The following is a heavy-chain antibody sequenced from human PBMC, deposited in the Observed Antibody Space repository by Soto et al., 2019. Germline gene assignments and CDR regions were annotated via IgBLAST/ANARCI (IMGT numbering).Heavy chain of an antibody. Sequence: QVQLVQSGAEVKKPGSSVKVSCTASGGTLNSFSISWVRQSPGLGLEWMGGIIPFFGTKYYAQKFRDRVTFTAGESTSTVYMEMNGLNSGDTAIYYCANYSGNSWLGPWGQGILVTVSS. CDR1: GGTLNSFS. J-gene: IGHJ5*02. V-gene: IGHV1-69*01. CDR3: ANYSGNSWLGP. D-gene: IGHD6-19*01. CDR2: IIPFFGTK.